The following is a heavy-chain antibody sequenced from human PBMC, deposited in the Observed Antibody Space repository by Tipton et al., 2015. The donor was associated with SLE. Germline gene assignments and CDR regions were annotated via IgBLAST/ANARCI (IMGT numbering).Heavy chain of an antibody. CDR2: IYSSGST. CDR1: GASISSYY. Sequence: TLSLTCTVSGASISSYYWSWLRQPPGKGLEWIGYIYSSGSTNYNPSLKSRVAISVDTSKNQFSLRLSSVTAADTAVYYCARGGGRLGNWGQGTLVTVSS. J-gene: IGHJ4*02. V-gene: IGHV4-59*01. D-gene: IGHD3-16*01. CDR3: ARGGGRLGN.